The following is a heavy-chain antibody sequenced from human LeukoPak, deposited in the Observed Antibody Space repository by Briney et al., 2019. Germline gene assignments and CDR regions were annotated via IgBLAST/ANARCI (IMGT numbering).Heavy chain of an antibody. CDR3: ARESGYDILTGSIPRGYYYYMDV. D-gene: IGHD3-9*01. J-gene: IGHJ6*03. CDR1: GGSISTSNYY. V-gene: IGHV4-39*07. CDR2: IFYSGST. Sequence: PSETLSLTCTVSGGSISTSNYYWGWIRQPPGKGLEWIGNIFYSGSTYYSPSVKSRVTISLDTSRNQFSLKLSSVTAADTAVYYCARESGYDILTGSIPRGYYYYMDVWGKGTTVTVSS.